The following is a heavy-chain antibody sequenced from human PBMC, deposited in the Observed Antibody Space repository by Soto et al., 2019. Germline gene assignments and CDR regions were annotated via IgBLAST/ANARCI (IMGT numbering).Heavy chain of an antibody. J-gene: IGHJ4*02. CDR2: INPANGDT. D-gene: IGHD3-22*01. V-gene: IGHV1-3*01. CDR1: GYTFNKYP. Sequence: QVQVVQSGAEVKKPGASVKVSCKTSGYTFNKYPIHWVRQAPGQGLEWMGWINPANGDTGYSQKFQDRVTISRDTSASTPYMELSSLRSEDTAVYYCARKDYYDSGMYYFDYWGQGTLVTVSS. CDR3: ARKDYYDSGMYYFDY.